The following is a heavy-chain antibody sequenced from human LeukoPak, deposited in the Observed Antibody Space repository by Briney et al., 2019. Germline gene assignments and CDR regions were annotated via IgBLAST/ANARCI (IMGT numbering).Heavy chain of an antibody. J-gene: IGHJ5*02. CDR2: INHSGST. CDR3: ARDYATDWFDP. D-gene: IGHD4-17*01. CDR1: GGSFSGYY. Sequence: SSETLSLTCAVYGGSFSGYYWSWIRQPPGKGLEWIGEINHSGSTNYNPSLKSRVTISVDTSKNQFSLKLSSVTAADTAVYYCARDYATDWFDPWGQGTQVTVSS. V-gene: IGHV4-34*01.